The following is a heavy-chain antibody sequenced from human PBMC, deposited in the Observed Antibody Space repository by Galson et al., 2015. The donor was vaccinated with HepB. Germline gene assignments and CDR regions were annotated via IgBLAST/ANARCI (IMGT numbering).Heavy chain of an antibody. CDR1: GFTGSTNY. D-gene: IGHD3-10*01. CDR3: TTGALFRGYHYTDG. Sequence: SLRLSCAVSGFTGSTNYMSWVRQAPGKGLDWVSLIHGAGITRYAESVKGRFTISRDNSKSTMYLQMNSLRAEDTAVYYCTTGALFRGYHYTDGWGKGTTVTVSS. CDR2: IHGAGIT. V-gene: IGHV3-53*01. J-gene: IGHJ6*03.